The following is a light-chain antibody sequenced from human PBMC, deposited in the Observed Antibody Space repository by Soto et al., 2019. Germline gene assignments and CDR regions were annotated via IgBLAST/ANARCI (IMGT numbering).Light chain of an antibody. CDR3: QSYDSRLSNYV. CDR2: GNI. J-gene: IGLJ1*01. V-gene: IGLV1-40*01. CDR1: NSNIGAGYD. Sequence: QAVVTQPPSVSGAPGQRVTISCTGSNSNIGAGYDVHWYQQFPGTAPKLLIYGNINRPSGVPDRFSGSKSGPSASLAITGLQAEDEADYYCQSYDSRLSNYVFGTGTKVTVL.